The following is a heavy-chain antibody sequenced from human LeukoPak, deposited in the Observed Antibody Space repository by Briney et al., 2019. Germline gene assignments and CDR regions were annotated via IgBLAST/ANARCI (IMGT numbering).Heavy chain of an antibody. CDR3: ARVDSGYSGYGPFLN. CDR2: ISSSSSYI. D-gene: IGHD5-12*01. Sequence: GGSLRLSCAASGFTFSSYAMSWVRQAPGKGLEWVSSISSSSSYIYYADSVKGRFTISRDNAKNSLYLQMNSLRAEDTAVYYCARVDSGYSGYGPFLNWGQGTLVTVSS. CDR1: GFTFSSYA. V-gene: IGHV3-21*01. J-gene: IGHJ4*02.